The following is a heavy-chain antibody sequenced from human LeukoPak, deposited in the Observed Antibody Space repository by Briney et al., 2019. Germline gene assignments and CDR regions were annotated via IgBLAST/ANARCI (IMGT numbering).Heavy chain of an antibody. CDR2: ISSSGSTI. V-gene: IGHV3-11*01. Sequence: GGSLRLSCAASGFTFSSYDMHWVRQAPGKGLEWVSYISSSGSTIYYADPVKGRFTISRDNAKNSLYLQMNSLRAEDTAVYYCARVAAAGKVLHYYYYYGMDVWGQGTTVTVSS. CDR3: ARVAAAGKVLHYYYYYGMDV. CDR1: GFTFSSYD. D-gene: IGHD6-13*01. J-gene: IGHJ6*02.